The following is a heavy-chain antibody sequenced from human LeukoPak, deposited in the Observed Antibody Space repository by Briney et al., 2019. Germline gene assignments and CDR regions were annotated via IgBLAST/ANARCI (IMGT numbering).Heavy chain of an antibody. J-gene: IGHJ4*02. CDR3: ARDRNYYDSSGYYRYVDY. CDR2: IGSSSGTI. D-gene: IGHD3-22*01. V-gene: IGHV3-48*01. CDR1: GFTFSGYS. Sequence: GGSLRLSCAASGFTFSGYSMNWVRLAPGKGLEWVSYIGSSSGTIDYTDSVKGRFTISRDNAKNSLYLQMNSLRAEDTAVYYYARDRNYYDSSGYYRYVDYWGQGTLVTVSS.